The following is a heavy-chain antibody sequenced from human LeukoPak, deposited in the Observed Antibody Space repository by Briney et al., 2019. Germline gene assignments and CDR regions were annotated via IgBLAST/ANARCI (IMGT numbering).Heavy chain of an antibody. CDR2: MNSDGTTT. D-gene: IGHD6-19*01. CDR1: GFTFSDYW. Sequence: PGGSLRLSCVASGFTFSDYWMHWVRQAPGKGLVWVARMNSDGTTTNYADSVKGRFTISRDSAKNTLFLQMNSLGAEDTAVYYCARAGWYRFDYWGQGTVVTVSS. CDR3: ARAGWYRFDY. J-gene: IGHJ4*02. V-gene: IGHV3-74*01.